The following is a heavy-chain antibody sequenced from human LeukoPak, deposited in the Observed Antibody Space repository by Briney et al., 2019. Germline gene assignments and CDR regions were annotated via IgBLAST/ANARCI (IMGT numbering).Heavy chain of an antibody. Sequence: SETLSLTCTVSGYSISTGYYWDWIRQPPGKGLEWIGTFYHGGSTYYNPSLKSRVTISVDKSKNQFSLKLSSVTAADTAVYYCARDCGGGDCYGIDYWGQGTLVTVSS. J-gene: IGHJ4*02. CDR3: ARDCGGGDCYGIDY. V-gene: IGHV4-38-2*02. D-gene: IGHD2-21*02. CDR2: FYHGGST. CDR1: GYSISTGYY.